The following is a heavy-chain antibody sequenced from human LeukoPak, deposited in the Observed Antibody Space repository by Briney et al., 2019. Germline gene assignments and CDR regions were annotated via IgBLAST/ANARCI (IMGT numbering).Heavy chain of an antibody. V-gene: IGHV3-49*04. Sequence: GGSLRLSCTGSGFTLGDYAMSWVRQAPGKGLEWVAFIRDKAFGGTTEYAASVKVRFTISRDDSKSNAYLQRNSLKTDDTAVYYCTRDLPPNTRSALLPVFDVWGQGILVTVSS. D-gene: IGHD2-15*01. J-gene: IGHJ3*01. CDR3: TRDLPPNTRSALLPVFDV. CDR2: IRDKAFGGTT. CDR1: GFTLGDYA.